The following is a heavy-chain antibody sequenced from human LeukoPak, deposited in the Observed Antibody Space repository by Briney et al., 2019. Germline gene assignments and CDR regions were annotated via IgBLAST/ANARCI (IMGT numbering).Heavy chain of an antibody. CDR3: ARVPGGYGGNSDRYYFDY. CDR2: IYYSGST. D-gene: IGHD4-23*01. CDR1: GGSISSYY. Sequence: TSETLSLTCTVSGGSISSYYWSWIRQPPGKGLEWIGYIYYSGSTNYNRSLKSRVTISVDTSKNQFSLKLSSVTAADTAVYYCARVPGGYGGNSDRYYFDYWGQGTLVTVSS. J-gene: IGHJ4*02. V-gene: IGHV4-59*08.